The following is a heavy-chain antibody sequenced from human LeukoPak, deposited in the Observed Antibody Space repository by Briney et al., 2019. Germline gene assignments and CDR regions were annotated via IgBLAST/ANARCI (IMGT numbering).Heavy chain of an antibody. CDR1: GFIFSNYG. V-gene: IGHV3-30*02. D-gene: IGHD3-10*01. J-gene: IGHJ6*02. CDR3: AKDLISMVRGSPMDV. Sequence: GSLRLSCAASGFIFSNYGMHWVRQAPGKGLEWVALLVYDGFYKYYTDSVKGRFTISRDDSTNTLYLQLTSLRVEDTAVYYCAKDLISMVRGSPMDVWGRGTTVTVS. CDR2: LVYDGFYK.